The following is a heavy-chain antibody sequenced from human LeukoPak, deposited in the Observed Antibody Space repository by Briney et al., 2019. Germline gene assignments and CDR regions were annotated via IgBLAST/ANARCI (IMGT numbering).Heavy chain of an antibody. V-gene: IGHV3-64D*09. CDR1: GFTFSKYA. Sequence: GGSLRLSCSASGFTFSKYAMHWVRQAPGKGLEYVSAINDNGRSTYYADSVKGRFSISRDNPKSTLYLQMSSLRTEDTAVYYCVKYSSGWYYDYWGQGTLVTVSS. CDR2: INDNGRST. J-gene: IGHJ4*02. CDR3: VKYSSGWYYDY. D-gene: IGHD6-19*01.